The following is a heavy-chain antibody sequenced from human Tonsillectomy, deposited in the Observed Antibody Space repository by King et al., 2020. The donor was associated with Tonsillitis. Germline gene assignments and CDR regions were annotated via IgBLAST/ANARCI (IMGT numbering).Heavy chain of an antibody. J-gene: IGHJ6*03. D-gene: IGHD2-2*01. Sequence: QLVQSGAEVKKPGSSVKVSCKASGGTFSSYAISWVRQAPGQGLEWMGGIIPIFGPANYAQKFQGRVTNTADKSTSTPYMELCSLRSEDTAVYYCARDTLSGTRPYYYYYYMDVWGKGTTVTVSS. CDR2: IIPIFGPA. V-gene: IGHV1-69*14. CDR3: ARDTLSGTRPYYYYYYMDV. CDR1: GGTFSSYA.